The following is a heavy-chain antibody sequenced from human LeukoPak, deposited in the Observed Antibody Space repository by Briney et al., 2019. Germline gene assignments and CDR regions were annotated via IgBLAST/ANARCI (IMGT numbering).Heavy chain of an antibody. Sequence: PGGSLRLSCAASGFTVSSNYMSRVRQIPGKGLEWVGRIESKTDGGTTDYAAPVKGRFTISRDDSTNTLYLQMNSLKSEDTAVYYCTTYGSGRKFDYWGQGILVTVSS. CDR1: GFTVSSNY. J-gene: IGHJ4*02. V-gene: IGHV3-15*04. CDR2: IESKTDGGTT. CDR3: TTYGSGRKFDY. D-gene: IGHD3-10*01.